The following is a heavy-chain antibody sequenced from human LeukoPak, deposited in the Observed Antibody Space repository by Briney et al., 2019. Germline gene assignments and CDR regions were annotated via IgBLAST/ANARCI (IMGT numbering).Heavy chain of an antibody. CDR1: GYSFTSYW. V-gene: IGHV5-51*01. J-gene: IGHJ5*02. CDR2: IYPGDSDT. D-gene: IGHD2-21*02. Sequence: GESLKISCKGSGYSFTSYWIGWVRQMPGKGLEWMGIIYPGDSDTRYSPSFQGQVTISAGKSISTAYLQWSSLKASDTAMYYCARDLLAYCGGDCYSGWFDPWGQGTLVTVSS. CDR3: ARDLLAYCGGDCYSGWFDP.